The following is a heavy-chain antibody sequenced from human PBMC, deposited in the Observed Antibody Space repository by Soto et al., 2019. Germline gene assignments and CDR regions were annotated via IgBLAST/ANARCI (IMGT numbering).Heavy chain of an antibody. CDR2: ISSSGSTI. CDR1: GFTFSDYY. Sequence: LRLSCAASGFTFSDYYMSWIRQAPGKGLEWVSYISSSGSTIYYADSVKGRFTISRDNAKNSLYLQMNSLRAEDTAVYYCAGERGYYYDSSGPGGWFDPWGQGTLVTVSS. J-gene: IGHJ5*02. V-gene: IGHV3-11*01. D-gene: IGHD3-22*01. CDR3: AGERGYYYDSSGPGGWFDP.